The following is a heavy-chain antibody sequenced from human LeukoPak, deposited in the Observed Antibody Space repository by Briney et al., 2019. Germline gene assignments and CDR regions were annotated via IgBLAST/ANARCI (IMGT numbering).Heavy chain of an antibody. D-gene: IGHD5-18*01. Sequence: TGGSLRLSCAASGFTFSSYAMSWVRQAPGKGLEWVSAISGSGGSTYYADSVKGRFTISRDNSKNTLYLQINSLRAEDTAVYYCAKGTDTAMVSGFDYWGQGTLVTVSS. CDR2: ISGSGGST. CDR1: GFTFSSYA. J-gene: IGHJ4*02. CDR3: AKGTDTAMVSGFDY. V-gene: IGHV3-23*01.